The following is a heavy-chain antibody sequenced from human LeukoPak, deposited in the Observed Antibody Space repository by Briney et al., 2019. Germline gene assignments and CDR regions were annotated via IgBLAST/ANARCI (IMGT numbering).Heavy chain of an antibody. V-gene: IGHV6-1*01. Sequence: SQTLSLTCAISGDSVSSNSAAWNWIRQSPSRGLEWLGRTYYRSKWYNDYAVSVKSRITINPDTSKNQFSLQLNSVTPEDTAVYYCAREGSIAVAGTLYYYYYMDVWGKGTTVTVSS. D-gene: IGHD6-19*01. CDR2: TYYRSKWYN. CDR1: GDSVSSNSAA. CDR3: AREGSIAVAGTLYYYYYMDV. J-gene: IGHJ6*03.